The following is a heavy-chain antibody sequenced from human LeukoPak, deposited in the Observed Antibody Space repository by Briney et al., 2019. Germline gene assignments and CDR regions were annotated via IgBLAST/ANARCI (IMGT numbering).Heavy chain of an antibody. J-gene: IGHJ4*02. Sequence: TGGSLRLSCAASGFTFSSYSMNWVRQAPGKGLEWVSSISSSSSYIYYADSAKGRFTISRDNAKNSLYLQMNSLRAEDTAVYYCARERIAVAKPFDYWGQGTLVTGSS. V-gene: IGHV3-21*01. D-gene: IGHD6-19*01. CDR3: ARERIAVAKPFDY. CDR2: ISSSSSYI. CDR1: GFTFSSYS.